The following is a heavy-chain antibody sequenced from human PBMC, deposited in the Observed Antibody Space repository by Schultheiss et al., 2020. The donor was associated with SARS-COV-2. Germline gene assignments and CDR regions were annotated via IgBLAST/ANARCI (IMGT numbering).Heavy chain of an antibody. D-gene: IGHD5-24*01. Sequence: SETLSLTCAVSGVSISTTAWWNWVRQSPGRGLEWIGEVYHTGRTNSNSSLKSRVTLSLDKPRNKFSLKLTSVTAADTAIYYCARGYNFGESFFDTWGRGTQVTVSS. CDR1: GVSISTTAW. CDR3: ARGYNFGESFFDT. J-gene: IGHJ5*02. V-gene: IGHV4-4*02. CDR2: VYHTGRT.